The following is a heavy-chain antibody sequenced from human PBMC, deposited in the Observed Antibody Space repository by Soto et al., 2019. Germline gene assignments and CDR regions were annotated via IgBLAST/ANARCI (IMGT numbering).Heavy chain of an antibody. J-gene: IGHJ3*01. CDR1: GFKFSDFY. D-gene: IGHD1-26*01. CDR3: ARDDPIVTSRPKDAFDF. V-gene: IGHV3-11*06. CDR2: ISSSSSYT. Sequence: QVLLEESGGGLVKPGESLRLACAASGFKFSDFYMSWIRQAPGKGLEWISNISSSSSYTDYAESVKGRFTISRDNATSTIYLQMNSPRAEDTAVYYCARDDPIVTSRPKDAFDFWGQGTMVTVSS.